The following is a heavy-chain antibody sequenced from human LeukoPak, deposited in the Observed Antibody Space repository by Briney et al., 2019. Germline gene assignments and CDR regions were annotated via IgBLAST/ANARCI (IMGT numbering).Heavy chain of an antibody. CDR1: GFTFTNYW. Sequence: GGSPRLSCVASGFTFTNYWMSWVRQAPGKGLEWLANLNQEGSKKYYAESVKGRFTISRDNAKNSLDLQINSLTAEDTAVYYCGRAAGDSYDYWGQGTLVTVSS. CDR2: LNQEGSKK. J-gene: IGHJ4*02. CDR3: GRAAGDSYDY. V-gene: IGHV3-7*01. D-gene: IGHD6-19*01.